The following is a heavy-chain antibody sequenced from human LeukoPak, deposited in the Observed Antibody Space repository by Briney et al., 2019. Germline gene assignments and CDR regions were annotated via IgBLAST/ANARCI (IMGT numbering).Heavy chain of an antibody. D-gene: IGHD5-24*01. CDR3: AKDDAWLQFND. J-gene: IGHJ4*02. CDR1: GFTFSRHG. V-gene: IGHV3-23*01. Sequence: GGSLRLSCVASGFTFSRHGMNWVRQAPGKGLEWVSGISPSGDIKYYVDSVKGRFTVSRDNSKNTVHLQINSLRDEDTAVYYCAKDDAWLQFNDWGQGTLVTVSS. CDR2: ISPSGDIK.